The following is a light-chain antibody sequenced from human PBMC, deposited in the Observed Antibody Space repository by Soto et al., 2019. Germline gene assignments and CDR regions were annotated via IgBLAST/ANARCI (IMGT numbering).Light chain of an antibody. Sequence: QSVLTQPPSVSAAPGQKVTISCSGSSSNIGNNYVSWYQQLPGTAPKLLIYENNKRPSGIPDRISGSKSGTSATLRITGLQTGDEADYYCGTWDSSLSAGVFGGGTKLTVL. CDR1: SSNIGNNY. J-gene: IGLJ2*01. CDR3: GTWDSSLSAGV. CDR2: ENN. V-gene: IGLV1-51*02.